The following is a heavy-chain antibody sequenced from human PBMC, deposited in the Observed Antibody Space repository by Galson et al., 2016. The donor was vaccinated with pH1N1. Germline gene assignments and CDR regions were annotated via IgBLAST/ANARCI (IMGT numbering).Heavy chain of an antibody. CDR1: GFSLSTSGVG. CDR2: IYWNDDK. J-gene: IGHJ1*01. V-gene: IGHV2-5*01. Sequence: PALVKPTQTLTLTCTFSGFSLSTSGVGVGWIRQPPGKAPEWLALIYWNDDKRYSPSLKSRLTITKDTSQSQVVLTMNNTDPVESATYSSAHQISGSHTFVHLWGQGTLVSVSS. CDR3: AHQISGSHTFVHL. D-gene: IGHD3-10*01.